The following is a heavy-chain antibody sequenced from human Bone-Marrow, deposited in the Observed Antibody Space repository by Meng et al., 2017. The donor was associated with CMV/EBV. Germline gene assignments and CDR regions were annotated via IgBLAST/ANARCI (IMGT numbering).Heavy chain of an antibody. CDR3: ARSHRRYNGSYFSNFDV. V-gene: IGHV4-39*07. CDR2: IYYSGTT. CDR1: GDSISTRDYY. D-gene: IGHD1-26*01. J-gene: IGHJ3*01. Sequence: SETLSLTCTVSGDSISTRDYYWGWIRQPPGKGLEWIGNIYYSGTTYYNPSLKSRVTISVDTSKNQFSLKLSSVTAADTAVYYCARSHRRYNGSYFSNFDVWGQATMVTVSS.